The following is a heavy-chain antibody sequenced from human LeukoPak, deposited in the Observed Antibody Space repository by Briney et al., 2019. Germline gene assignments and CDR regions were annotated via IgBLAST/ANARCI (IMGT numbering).Heavy chain of an antibody. Sequence: SVKVSCKASGFTFTNYAMQWVRQAPGQRLEWMGWINAGNGHTRYSQRFQGRVTITRDTSATTAYMEVTSLRSEDTAVYYCARGIWTRTVSSYYLDYWGQGTLVTVSS. D-gene: IGHD3/OR15-3a*01. CDR1: GFTFTNYA. CDR3: ARGIWTRTVSSYYLDY. J-gene: IGHJ4*02. V-gene: IGHV1-3*01. CDR2: INAGNGHT.